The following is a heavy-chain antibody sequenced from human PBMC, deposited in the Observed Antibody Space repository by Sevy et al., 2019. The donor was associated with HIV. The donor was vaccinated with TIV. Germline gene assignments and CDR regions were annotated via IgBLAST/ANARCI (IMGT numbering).Heavy chain of an antibody. CDR2: INPSGGST. D-gene: IGHD3-22*01. CDR3: ARADSSPLDFDY. V-gene: IGHV1-46*01. Sequence: ASVKVSCKASGYTFTSYYMHWVRQAPGQGLEWMGIINPSGGSTSYAQKFQGRVTMTRDTSTGTVYMELSSLRSEDTAVYYCARADSSPLDFDYWGQGTLVTVSS. J-gene: IGHJ4*02. CDR1: GYTFTSYY.